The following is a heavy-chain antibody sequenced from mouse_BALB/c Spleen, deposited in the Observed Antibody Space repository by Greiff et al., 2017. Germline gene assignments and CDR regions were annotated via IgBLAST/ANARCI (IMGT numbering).Heavy chain of an antibody. CDR1: GFSLTGYG. CDR3: DRHYGSTFYAMDY. D-gene: IGHD1-1*01. Sequence: VQLQESGPGLVAPSQSLSITCTVSGFSLTGYGVNWVRQPPGKGLEWLGMIWGDGSTDYNSAHKSRLSISKDNSKSQVFLKMNSLQTDDTDRYYWDRHYGSTFYAMDYWGQGTSVTVSS. V-gene: IGHV2-6-7*01. J-gene: IGHJ4*01. CDR2: IWGDGST.